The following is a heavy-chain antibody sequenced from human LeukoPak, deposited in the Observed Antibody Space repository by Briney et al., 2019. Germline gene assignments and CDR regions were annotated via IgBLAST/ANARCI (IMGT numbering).Heavy chain of an antibody. CDR2: IYYSGST. J-gene: IGHJ5*02. Sequence: SETLSLTCTVSGGSISSHYWSWTRQPPGKGLEWIGYIYYSGSTNYNPSLKSRVTISVDTSKNQFSLKLSSVTAADTAVYYCARGTVYYDFWSGYPTIDNWFDPWGQGTLVTVSS. CDR3: ARGTVYYDFWSGYPTIDNWFDP. V-gene: IGHV4-59*11. D-gene: IGHD3-3*01. CDR1: GGSISSHY.